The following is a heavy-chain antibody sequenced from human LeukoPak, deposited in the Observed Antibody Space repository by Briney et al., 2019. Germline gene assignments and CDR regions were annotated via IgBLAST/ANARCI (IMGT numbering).Heavy chain of an antibody. CDR1: GYTFTSYD. D-gene: IGHD1-26*01. V-gene: IGHV1-8*01. CDR3: ARVIVGARSFDY. J-gene: IGHJ4*02. Sequence: ASVKVSCKASGYTFTSYDINWVRQATGQGLEWMGWMNPNSGNTGYAQKFQGRVTMTRNTSISTAYMELSSLRSEDTAVYYCARVIVGARSFDYWGQGTLVTVSS. CDR2: MNPNSGNT.